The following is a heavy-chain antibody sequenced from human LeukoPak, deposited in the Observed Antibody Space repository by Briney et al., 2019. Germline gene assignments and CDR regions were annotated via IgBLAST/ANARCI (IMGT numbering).Heavy chain of an antibody. CDR1: RGSISSGSYY. D-gene: IGHD4-23*01. CDR3: ARDALDGGNSDYFDY. Sequence: SETLSLTRTVSRGSISSGSYYWSWIRQPAGEGREWIGCIYTSGSTNFTPPLKSPVAITVDTSKNQSSLKLSSVTAADTAVYYCARDALDGGNSDYFDYWGQGTLVTVSS. CDR2: IYTSGST. J-gene: IGHJ4*02. V-gene: IGHV4-61*02.